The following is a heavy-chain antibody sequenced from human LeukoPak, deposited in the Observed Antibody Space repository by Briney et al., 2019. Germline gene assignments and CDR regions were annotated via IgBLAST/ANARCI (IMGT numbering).Heavy chain of an antibody. V-gene: IGHV3-7*01. Sequence: HPGGSLRLSCVASRFTFSNYWMSSVRQAPGKGLGWVANINQDGSKKRYADSMKGRFTITRDNAKESLYLQLNSLRAEDTAVYYCAKWGPYCVGDYSPALDTWGQGTLVTVSS. CDR1: RFTFSNYW. J-gene: IGHJ5*02. CDR2: INQDGSKK. D-gene: IGHD2-21*02. CDR3: AKWGPYCVGDYSPALDT.